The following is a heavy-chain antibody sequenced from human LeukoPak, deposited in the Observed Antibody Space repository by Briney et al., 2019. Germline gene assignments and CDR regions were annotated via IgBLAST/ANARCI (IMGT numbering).Heavy chain of an antibody. CDR3: ARQGAAGPKFDC. CDR2: ISTVNGNT. Sequence: ASVKVSCKATGYTFSSHTMHWVRQAPGQSLEWMGWISTVNGNTKYSQKFQDRVTITMDTSASTAYLDLSSLTSEDTAVYYCARQGAAGPKFDCWGQGTLVTVSS. J-gene: IGHJ4*02. V-gene: IGHV1-3*04. CDR1: GYTFSSHT. D-gene: IGHD6-13*01.